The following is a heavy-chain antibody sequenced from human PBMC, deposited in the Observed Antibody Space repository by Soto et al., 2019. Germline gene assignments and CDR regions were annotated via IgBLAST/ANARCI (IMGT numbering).Heavy chain of an antibody. CDR2: VSYDGDNE. J-gene: IGHJ4*02. Sequence: GGSLRLSCAASGFTFSNYAMHWVRQAPGKGLEWVAIVSYDGDNEYYADSVRGPFFISRDNSRNTLYLQTSTLRHEHTSVYYCLRGDLRPRFDYWAQRTLVPVSS. CDR3: LRGDLRPRFDY. V-gene: IGHV3-30*03. CDR1: GFTFSNYA.